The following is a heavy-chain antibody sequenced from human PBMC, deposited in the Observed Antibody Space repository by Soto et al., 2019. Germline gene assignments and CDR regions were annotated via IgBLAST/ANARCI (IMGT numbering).Heavy chain of an antibody. CDR3: ARGILTQWLNFYFDY. CDR1: GFTFSSYW. CDR2: IKQDGSEK. J-gene: IGHJ4*02. D-gene: IGHD6-19*01. V-gene: IGHV3-7*05. Sequence: GGSLRLSCAASGFTFSSYWMSWVRQAPGKGLEWVANIKQDGSEKYYVDSVKGRFTISRDNAKNSLYLQMNSLRAEDTAVYYCARGILTQWLNFYFDYWGQGTLVTVSS.